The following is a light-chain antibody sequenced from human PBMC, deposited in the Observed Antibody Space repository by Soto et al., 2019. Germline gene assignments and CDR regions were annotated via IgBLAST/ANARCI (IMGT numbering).Light chain of an antibody. J-gene: IGKJ2*02. V-gene: IGKV1-39*01. CDR3: QQTYSTPGT. CDR2: AAS. CDR1: QSISSY. Sequence: DIQMTQSPSSLSASVGDRVTITCRASQSISSYLNWYQQKPGKAPKLLIYAASSLQSGVPSRFSGAGSGTDFTLTISSLQPEDFVTYYCQQTYSTPGTFGQGTKLEIK.